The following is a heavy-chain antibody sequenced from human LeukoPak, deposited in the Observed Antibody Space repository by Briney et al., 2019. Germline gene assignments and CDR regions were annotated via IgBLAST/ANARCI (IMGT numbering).Heavy chain of an antibody. CDR1: GFTFTTYW. Sequence: GGSLRLSCAASGFTFTTYWMSWVRQAPGKVLEWVANINQDGSEKYYVDSVKGRFTISRDNAKNSLYLQMNSLRAEDTAVYYCARHLEMATIGDAFDIWGQGTMVTVSS. CDR2: INQDGSEK. V-gene: IGHV3-7*03. D-gene: IGHD5-24*01. CDR3: ARHLEMATIGDAFDI. J-gene: IGHJ3*02.